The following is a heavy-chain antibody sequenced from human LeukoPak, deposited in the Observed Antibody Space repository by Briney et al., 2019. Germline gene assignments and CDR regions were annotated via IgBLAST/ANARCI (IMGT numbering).Heavy chain of an antibody. CDR3: ARSRYYDSSGYEQAFDY. Sequence: SVKVSCKASGGTFSSYAISWVRQAPGQGLEWMGRIIPILGIANYAQKFQGRVTITADKSTSTAYMELSSLRSGDTAVYYCARSRYYDSSGYEQAFDYWGQGTLVTVSS. J-gene: IGHJ4*02. D-gene: IGHD3-22*01. CDR1: GGTFSSYA. CDR2: IIPILGIA. V-gene: IGHV1-69*04.